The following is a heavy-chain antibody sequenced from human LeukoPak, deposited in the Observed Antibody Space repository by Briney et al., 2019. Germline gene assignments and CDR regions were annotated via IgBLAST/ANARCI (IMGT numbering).Heavy chain of an antibody. D-gene: IGHD1-26*01. J-gene: IGHJ3*02. Sequence: GGSLRLPCAASGFTVSSNYMSWVRQAPGKGLEWVSIIYSGGSTFYADSVKGRFTISRDNSKNTLYLQMNSLRAEDTAVYYCARGGSYLSAFDIWGQGTMVTVSS. V-gene: IGHV3-53*01. CDR1: GFTVSSNY. CDR3: ARGGSYLSAFDI. CDR2: IYSGGST.